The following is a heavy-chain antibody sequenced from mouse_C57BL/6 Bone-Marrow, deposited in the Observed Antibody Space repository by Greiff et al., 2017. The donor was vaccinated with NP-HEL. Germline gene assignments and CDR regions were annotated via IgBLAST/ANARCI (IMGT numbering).Heavy chain of an antibody. CDR2: ISYDGSN. CDR3: ARDPIRYSMDY. CDR1: GYSITSGYY. Sequence: EVQRVESGPGLVKPSQSLSLTCSVTGYSITSGYYWNWIRQFPGNKLEWMGYISYDGSNNYNPSLKNRISITRDTSKNQFFLKLNSVTTEDTATYYCARDPIRYSMDYWGQGTSVTVSS. J-gene: IGHJ4*01. V-gene: IGHV3-6*01.